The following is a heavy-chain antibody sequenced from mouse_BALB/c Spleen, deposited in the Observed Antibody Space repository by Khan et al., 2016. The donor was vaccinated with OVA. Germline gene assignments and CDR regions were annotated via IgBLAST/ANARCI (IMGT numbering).Heavy chain of an antibody. V-gene: IGHV5-17*02. CDR2: ISSGSSTT. D-gene: IGHD2-1*01. J-gene: IGHJ1*01. CDR3: ARSGGNFHWYFDV. Sequence: EVQGVESGGGLVQPGGSRKLSCAASGFTFSSFGMHWVRQAPKKGLEWVACISSGSSTTYYVDTVKGRFTISRDSPKNTLFLQMTSLRSEDTAMYYCARSGGNFHWYFDVWGAGTSVTVSS. CDR1: GFTFSSFG.